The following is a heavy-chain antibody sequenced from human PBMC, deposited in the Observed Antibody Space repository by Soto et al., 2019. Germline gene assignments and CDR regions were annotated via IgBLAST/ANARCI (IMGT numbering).Heavy chain of an antibody. Sequence: QLQLQESGSGLVKPSQTLSLTCAVSGGSISSGGYSWSWIRQPPGKGLEWIGYIYHSGSTYDNPSLKSRVTISIDRSKNQFSLKLSSVTATDTAVYYCASSRVRAMIYFDYWGQGTLFTVSS. CDR2: IYHSGST. D-gene: IGHD3-22*01. V-gene: IGHV4-30-2*01. J-gene: IGHJ4*02. CDR1: GGSISSGGYS. CDR3: ASSRVRAMIYFDY.